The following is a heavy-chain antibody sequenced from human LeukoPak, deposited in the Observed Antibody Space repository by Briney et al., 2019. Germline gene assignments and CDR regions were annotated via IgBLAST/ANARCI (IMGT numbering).Heavy chain of an antibody. CDR1: GYSFTSYW. D-gene: IGHD1-26*01. Sequence: GESLKISCKGSGYSFTSYWIGWVRQMPGKGLEWMGIIYPGDSDTRYSLSFQGQVTISADKSISTAYLQWSSLKASDTAMYYCARRASATSDYYYYMDVWGKGTTVTVSS. J-gene: IGHJ6*03. V-gene: IGHV5-51*01. CDR2: IYPGDSDT. CDR3: ARRASATSDYYYYMDV.